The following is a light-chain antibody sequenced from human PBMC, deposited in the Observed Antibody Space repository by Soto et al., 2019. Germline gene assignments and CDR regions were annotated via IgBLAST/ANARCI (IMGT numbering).Light chain of an antibody. CDR1: SSDVGGYNY. Sequence: QSALTQPASVSGSPGQSITISCTGTSSDVGGYNYVSWYQQHPGKAPKLMIYEVSNRPSGVSNRFSGSKSGNSASLTISGRQAEDEADYYGSSYTSSSTRVFGTGTKLTVL. CDR3: SSYTSSSTRV. CDR2: EVS. V-gene: IGLV2-14*01. J-gene: IGLJ1*01.